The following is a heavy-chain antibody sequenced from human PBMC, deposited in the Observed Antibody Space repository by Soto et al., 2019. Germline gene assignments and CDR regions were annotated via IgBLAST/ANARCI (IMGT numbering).Heavy chain of an antibody. D-gene: IGHD4-17*01. CDR3: ARGTTTVSEYFQH. Sequence: PSETLSLTCTVSGGSISSYYWSWIRQPPGKGLEWIGYIYYSGSTNYNPSLKSRVTISVDTYKNQFSLKLSSVTAADTAVYYCARGTTTVSEYFQHWGQGTLVTVSS. J-gene: IGHJ1*01. V-gene: IGHV4-59*01. CDR2: IYYSGST. CDR1: GGSISSYY.